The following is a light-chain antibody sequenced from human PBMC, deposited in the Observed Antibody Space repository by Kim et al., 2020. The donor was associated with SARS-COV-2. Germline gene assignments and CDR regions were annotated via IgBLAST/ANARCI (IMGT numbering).Light chain of an antibody. CDR2: QDT. J-gene: IGLJ2*01. CDR3: QAWDSTTVL. V-gene: IGLV3-1*01. Sequence: VSPGQSASMACSGDKLRDKYTYWYQQKPGQSPVLVIYQDTKRPSGIPERFSGSNSGNTATLTISGTQAMDEADYYCQAWDSTTVLFGGGTQLTVL. CDR1: KLRDKY.